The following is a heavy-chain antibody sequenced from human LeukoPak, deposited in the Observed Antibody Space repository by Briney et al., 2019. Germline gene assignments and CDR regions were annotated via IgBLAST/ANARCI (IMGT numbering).Heavy chain of an antibody. J-gene: IGHJ4*02. Sequence: GGSLRLSCAASGFTFSSYAMHWIRQAPGKGLEYVSAISSNGGSTYYANSVKGRFTISRDNSKNTLYLQMGSLRAEDMAVYYCAREPLGSYGSGGFHYWGQGTLVTVSS. CDR3: AREPLGSYGSGGFHY. CDR1: GFTFSSYA. V-gene: IGHV3-64*01. CDR2: ISSNGGST. D-gene: IGHD3-10*01.